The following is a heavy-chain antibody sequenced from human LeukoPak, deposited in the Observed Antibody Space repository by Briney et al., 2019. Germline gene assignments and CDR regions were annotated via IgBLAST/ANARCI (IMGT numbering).Heavy chain of an antibody. CDR1: GFTFYDYA. Sequence: GGSLRLSCAASGFTFYDYAMHWVRQAPGKGLEWVSGISWNSGSIGYVDSVKGRFTISRDNAKNSVFLQMDRLRDEDTSVYYCASKIGLNAFDVWGQGTVVTVSS. J-gene: IGHJ3*01. V-gene: IGHV3-9*01. D-gene: IGHD3-10*01. CDR2: ISWNSGSI. CDR3: ASKIGLNAFDV.